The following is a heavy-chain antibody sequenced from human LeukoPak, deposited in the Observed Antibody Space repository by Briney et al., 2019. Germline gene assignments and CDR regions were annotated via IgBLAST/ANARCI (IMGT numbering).Heavy chain of an antibody. CDR1: GFTFSSYS. V-gene: IGHV3-21*01. CDR2: ISSSSYI. D-gene: IGHD1-26*01. CDR3: ARKRAGSNFDY. J-gene: IGHJ4*02. Sequence: GGSLRLSCAASGFTFSSYSMNWVRQAPGKGLEWVSSISSSSYIYYADSVKGRFTISRDNAKNSLYLQMNSLRAEDTAVYYRARKRAGSNFDYWGQGTLVTVSS.